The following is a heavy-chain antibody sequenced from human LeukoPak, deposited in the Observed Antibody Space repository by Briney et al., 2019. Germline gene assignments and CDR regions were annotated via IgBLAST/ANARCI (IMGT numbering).Heavy chain of an antibody. CDR2: IRTKPNNYAT. V-gene: IGHV3-73*01. D-gene: IGHD2-8*01. J-gene: IGHJ5*02. Sequence: GGSLKLSCVASGFTFSGAAMHWVRQASGKGLEWVGRIRTKPNNYATTYAASVAGRFTISRDDSKNMTYLQMNSLRADDTAKYYCISPNGAGNWFDPWGQGILVTVSS. CDR3: ISPNGAGNWFDP. CDR1: GFTFSGAA.